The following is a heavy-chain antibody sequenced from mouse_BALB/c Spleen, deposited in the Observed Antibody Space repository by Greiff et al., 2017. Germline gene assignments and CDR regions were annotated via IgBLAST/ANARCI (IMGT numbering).Heavy chain of an antibody. CDR1: GYTFTSYW. CDR3: ARGIYYGNFFDY. J-gene: IGHJ2*01. CDR2: INPSTGYT. Sequence: VKLMESGAELAKPGASVKMSCKASGYTFTSYWMHWVKQRPGQGLEWIGYINPSTGYTEYNQKFKDKATLTADKSSSTAYMQLSSLTSEDSAVYYCARGIYYGNFFDYWGQGTTLTVSA. D-gene: IGHD2-1*01. V-gene: IGHV1-7*01.